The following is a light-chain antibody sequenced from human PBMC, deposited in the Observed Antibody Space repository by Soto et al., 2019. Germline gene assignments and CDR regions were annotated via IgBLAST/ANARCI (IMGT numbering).Light chain of an antibody. CDR3: QQYGSSPRT. J-gene: IGKJ1*01. CDR1: QSVSSN. CDR2: GAS. V-gene: IGKV3-20*01. Sequence: EIVMTQSPATLSVSPGERATLSCRASQSVSSNLAWYQQKPGQAPRLLIYGASSRAIGIPDRFSGSGSGTDFTLTISRLDPEDFAVYFCQQYGSSPRTFGQGTKVDIK.